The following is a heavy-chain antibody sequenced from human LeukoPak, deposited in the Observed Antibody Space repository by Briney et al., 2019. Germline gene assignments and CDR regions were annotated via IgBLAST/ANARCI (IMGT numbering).Heavy chain of an antibody. D-gene: IGHD3-10*01. J-gene: IGHJ4*02. CDR2: INPNSGGT. V-gene: IGHV1-2*02. CDR1: GYIFTAYY. Sequence: ASVKVSXKASGYIFTAYYIHWVRQAPGQGLEWMGWINPNSGGTIYAQKFQGRVTMTRDTSISTAYMELSSLRSEDTAVYYCARDSGTDGSGSYFLDYWGQGTLVTVSS. CDR3: ARDSGTDGSGSYFLDY.